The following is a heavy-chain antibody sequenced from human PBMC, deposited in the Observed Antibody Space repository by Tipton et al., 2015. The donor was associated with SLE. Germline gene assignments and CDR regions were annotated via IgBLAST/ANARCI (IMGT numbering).Heavy chain of an antibody. CDR1: GGSLSIGYYY. D-gene: IGHD1-26*01. V-gene: IGHV4-61*02. CDR2: VYASGST. CDR3: ARVGDTNVFDI. J-gene: IGHJ3*02. Sequence: TLSLTCSVSGGSLSIGYYYWSWIRQPAGKGLEWIGRVYASGSTHYNPSLNSRVIIAVDTSKNQFSLKLTSVTAADTAVYYCARVGDTNVFDIWGQGTMVTVS.